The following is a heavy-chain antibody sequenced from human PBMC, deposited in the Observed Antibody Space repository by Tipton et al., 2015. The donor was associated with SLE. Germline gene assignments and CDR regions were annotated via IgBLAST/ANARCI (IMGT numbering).Heavy chain of an antibody. J-gene: IGHJ4*02. Sequence: TLSLTCTVSGGSISSGSHYWGWIRQSPGKGLEWIGYISYSGSTNYNSSLKSRLTISVDTSKNQFSLKLSSVTAADTAVYYCARDVGGYNTGWFPYYFDYWGQGTLVTVSS. CDR2: ISYSGST. CDR3: ARDVGGYNTGWFPYYFDY. V-gene: IGHV4-31*03. CDR1: GGSISSGSHY. D-gene: IGHD2-8*02.